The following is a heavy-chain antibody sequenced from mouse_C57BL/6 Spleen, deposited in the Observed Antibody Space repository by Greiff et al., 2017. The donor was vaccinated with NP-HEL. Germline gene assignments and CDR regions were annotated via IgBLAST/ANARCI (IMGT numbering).Heavy chain of an antibody. V-gene: IGHV1-54*01. D-gene: IGHD2-5*01. J-gene: IGHJ4*01. CDR1: GYAFTNYL. CDR2: INPGSGGT. Sequence: QVQLQQSGAELVRPGTSVKVSCKASGYAFTNYLIEWVKQRPGQGLEWIGVINPGSGGTNYNEKFKGKATLTADKSSSTAYMQLSSLTSDDSAVYFFARRTYSNYYAMDYWGQGTSVTVSS. CDR3: ARRTYSNYYAMDY.